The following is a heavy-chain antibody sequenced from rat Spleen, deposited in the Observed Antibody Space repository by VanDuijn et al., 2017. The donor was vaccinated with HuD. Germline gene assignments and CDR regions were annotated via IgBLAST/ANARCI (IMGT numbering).Heavy chain of an antibody. Sequence: EVQLMESGGGLVQPGRSLKLSCVASGFTFNNYWMTWIRQAPTKGLEWVASINFDGSGTYYRDSVKGRFTISRDNAKSTLYLQMDSLRSEDTATYHCARRGYDGSYQIPYWYIDFWGPGTMVTVSS. J-gene: IGHJ1*01. V-gene: IGHV5-31*01. CDR2: INFDGSGT. CDR1: GFTFNNYW. D-gene: IGHD1-12*02. CDR3: ARRGYDGSYQIPYWYIDF.